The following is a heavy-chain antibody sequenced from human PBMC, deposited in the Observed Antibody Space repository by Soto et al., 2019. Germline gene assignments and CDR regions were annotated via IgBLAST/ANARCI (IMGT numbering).Heavy chain of an antibody. Sequence: EVQLVESGGGLVQPGGSLRLSCAASGFTLSSYDIHWVRQATGEGLAWVSGIGSGGDTHYADSVKGRFIISREDGKNSLYLQMNNLRFGDTAVYYCTRQTPPTGMEVWGQGATVTVSS. V-gene: IGHV3-13*01. CDR1: GFTLSSYD. J-gene: IGHJ6*02. CDR2: IGSGGDT. CDR3: TRQTPPTGMEV. D-gene: IGHD3-9*01.